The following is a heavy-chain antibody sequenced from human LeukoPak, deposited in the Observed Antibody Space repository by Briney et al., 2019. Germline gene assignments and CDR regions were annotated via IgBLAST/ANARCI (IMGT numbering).Heavy chain of an antibody. CDR2: IYHSGST. CDR1: GGSFSGYY. J-gene: IGHJ4*02. CDR3: ARGDDSSGYYDY. Sequence: SETLSLTCAVYGGSFSGYYWSWIRQPPGKGLEWIGYIYHSGSTYYNPSLKSRVTISVDRSKNQFSLKLSSVTAADTAVYYCARGDDSSGYYDYWGQGTLVTVSS. V-gene: IGHV4-34*01. D-gene: IGHD3-22*01.